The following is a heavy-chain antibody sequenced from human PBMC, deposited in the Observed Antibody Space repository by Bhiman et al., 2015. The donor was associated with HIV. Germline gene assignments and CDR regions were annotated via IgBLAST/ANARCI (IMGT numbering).Heavy chain of an antibody. V-gene: IGHV3-23*01. D-gene: IGHD6-19*01. J-gene: IGHJ4*02. CDR1: GFTFFNYA. CDR3: AQTLHSSGY. Sequence: EVQLLESGGGLVQPGGSLRLSCAASGFTFFNYAMSWVRQAPGKGLAWVSGLSGSGGSTYYADSVKGRSTISRDNSKNTLYLQMNSLRAEDTAVYYCAQTLHSSGYLGQGTLVTVSS. CDR2: LSGSGGST.